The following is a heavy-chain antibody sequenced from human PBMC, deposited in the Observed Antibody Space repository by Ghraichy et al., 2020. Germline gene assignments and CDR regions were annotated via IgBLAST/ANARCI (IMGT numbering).Heavy chain of an antibody. V-gene: IGHV1-18*01. CDR3: ARDRCSSTRCYVENWFDP. J-gene: IGHJ5*02. CDR2: ISGYNGNT. CDR1: GYTFTNYA. D-gene: IGHD2-2*01. Sequence: ASVKVSCKASGYTFTNYAMSWVRQAPGQGLEWMGWISGYNGNTNYAQKLRGRVTMNTDTSTSTAYMELRSLRSDDTAVYYCARDRCSSTRCYVENWFDPWGQGTLVTVSS.